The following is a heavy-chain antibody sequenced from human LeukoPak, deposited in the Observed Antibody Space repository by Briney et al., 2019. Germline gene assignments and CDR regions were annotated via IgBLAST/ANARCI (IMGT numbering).Heavy chain of an antibody. CDR2: IIPILGIA. CDR1: GYTFTNYY. J-gene: IGHJ4*02. CDR3: ARDRSGSYDY. D-gene: IGHD1-26*01. Sequence: ASVKVSCKASGYTFTNYYMHWVRQAPGQGLEWMGRIIPILGIANYAQKFQGRVTITADKSTSTAYMELSSLRSEDTAVYYCARDRSGSYDYWGQGTLVTVSS. V-gene: IGHV1-69*04.